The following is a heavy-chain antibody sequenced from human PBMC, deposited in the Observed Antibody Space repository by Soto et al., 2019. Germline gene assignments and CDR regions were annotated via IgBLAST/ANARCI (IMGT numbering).Heavy chain of an antibody. V-gene: IGHV1-18*04. CDR3: ARSVLPSIRSGYFGPPGGYYGMDV. J-gene: IGHJ6*02. Sequence: QVQLVQSGAEVKKPGASVKVSCKASGYTFTSYGISWVRQAPGQGLEWMGWISAYNGNTNYAQKLQGRVTMTTDTSTSTAYRELRSLRSDDTAVYYCARSVLPSIRSGYFGPPGGYYGMDVWGQGTTVTVSS. CDR2: ISAYNGNT. D-gene: IGHD3-3*01. CDR1: GYTFTSYG.